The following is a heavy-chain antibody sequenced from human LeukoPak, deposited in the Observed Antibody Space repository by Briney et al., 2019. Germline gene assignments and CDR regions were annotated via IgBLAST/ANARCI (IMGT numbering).Heavy chain of an antibody. CDR2: ISPGGST. D-gene: IGHD3-10*01. CDR1: GFTFTSSA. J-gene: IGHJ4*02. Sequence: GGSLRLSCVASGFTFTSSAMSWVRQAPGRGLEWVSNISPGGSTNYADSVKGRFTISRDNYKNTMYLQMNSLRAEDTAVYYCAKRSGSGGPFDYWGQGILVTVSS. V-gene: IGHV3-23*01. CDR3: AKRSGSGGPFDY.